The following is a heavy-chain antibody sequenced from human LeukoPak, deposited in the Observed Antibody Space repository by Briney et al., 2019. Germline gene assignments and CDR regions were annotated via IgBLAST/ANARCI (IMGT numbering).Heavy chain of an antibody. CDR1: GFTFSSYA. D-gene: IGHD2-21*02. J-gene: IGHJ4*02. Sequence: GGSLRLSCAASGFTFSSYAMHWARQAPGKGLGWVAVISYDGSNKYYADSVKGRFTISRDNSKNTLYLQMNSLRAEDTAMYYCALDINGDLFHIWGQGTPVTVSS. CDR3: ALDINGDLFHI. V-gene: IGHV3-30-3*01. CDR2: ISYDGSNK.